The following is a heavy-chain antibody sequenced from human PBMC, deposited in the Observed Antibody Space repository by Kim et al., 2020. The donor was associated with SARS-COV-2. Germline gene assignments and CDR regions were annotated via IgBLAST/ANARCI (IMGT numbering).Heavy chain of an antibody. CDR1: GGSISSTPYY. V-gene: IGHV4-39*01. D-gene: IGHD3-22*01. CDR2: AYYGGTT. J-gene: IGHJ4*02. CDR3: SAAPITTRAWG. Sequence: SETLSLTCSSPGGSISSTPYYWAWFRQPPGKGLEWIGSAYYGGTTYYNVSLKTRVTISLDTFTKQCSLRLTSVTAADTAMYFCSAAPITTRAWGWGQGTLVSVSS.